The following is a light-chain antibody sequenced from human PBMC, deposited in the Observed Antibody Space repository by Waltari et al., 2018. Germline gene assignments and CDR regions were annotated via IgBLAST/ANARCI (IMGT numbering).Light chain of an antibody. Sequence: EIVLTQFPATLSLSPGERATLSCRASQSVSSYLVWYQQKPVQTPRLVIYDASTRAPGIPARFSGSGSGTDFTLTISSLDPEDFAVYYCHQRSNWPITFGQGTRLEIK. CDR1: QSVSSY. J-gene: IGKJ5*01. CDR2: DAS. V-gene: IGKV3-11*01. CDR3: HQRSNWPIT.